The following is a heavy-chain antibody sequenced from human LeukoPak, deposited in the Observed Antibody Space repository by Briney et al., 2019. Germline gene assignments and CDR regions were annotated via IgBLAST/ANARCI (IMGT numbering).Heavy chain of an antibody. Sequence: SETLSLTCTVSGGSISSGDYYWSWIRQPPGKGLEWIGYIYYSGSTYYNPSHKSRVTISVDTSKNQFSLKLSSVTAADTAVYYCARGGQYSGSYSFDYWGQGTLVTVSS. J-gene: IGHJ4*02. CDR3: ARGGQYSGSYSFDY. D-gene: IGHD1-26*01. CDR2: IYYSGST. CDR1: GGSISSGDYY. V-gene: IGHV4-30-4*01.